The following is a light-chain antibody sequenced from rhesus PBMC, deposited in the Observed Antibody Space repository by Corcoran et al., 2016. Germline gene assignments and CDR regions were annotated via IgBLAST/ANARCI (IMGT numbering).Light chain of an antibody. CDR1: ENVKNY. V-gene: IGKV1-74*01. CDR2: KAS. J-gene: IGKJ3*01. Sequence: DIQMTQSPSSLSASVGDRVTITCRASENVKNYLNWYQQKPGKAPKPLIYKASPLQSGVPSRFSGSGSGTDYTFTISSLQPEDVATYYCQHGYGTPFTFGPGTKLDIK. CDR3: QHGYGTPFT.